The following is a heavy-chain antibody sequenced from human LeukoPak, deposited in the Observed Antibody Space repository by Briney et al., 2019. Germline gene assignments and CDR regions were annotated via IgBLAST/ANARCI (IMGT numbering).Heavy chain of an antibody. V-gene: IGHV3-23*01. CDR1: GFAFSSYA. J-gene: IGHJ4*02. D-gene: IGHD1-1*01. Sequence: GGSLRLSCSGSGFAFSSYAMHWVRQAPGKGLEWVSSIDISGGSTYYADSVQGRFTISRDNSKNTLYLQMNSLRAEDTALYYCANEVRPNDYWGQGTLVTVSS. CDR2: IDISGGST. CDR3: ANEVRPNDY.